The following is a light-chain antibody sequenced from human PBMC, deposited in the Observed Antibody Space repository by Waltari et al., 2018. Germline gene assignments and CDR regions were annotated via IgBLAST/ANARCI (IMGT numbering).Light chain of an antibody. Sequence: DVRMTQSPSPLSASVGDRVTITCRASQAISNYLAWFQQKTGKAPKSLIYGASSLQSGVPSKFSGSGSGTDFTLTISSLQPEDFATYYCLQYHTYPLTFGGGTNVEIK. CDR2: GAS. V-gene: IGKV1-16*02. CDR1: QAISNY. CDR3: LQYHTYPLT. J-gene: IGKJ4*01.